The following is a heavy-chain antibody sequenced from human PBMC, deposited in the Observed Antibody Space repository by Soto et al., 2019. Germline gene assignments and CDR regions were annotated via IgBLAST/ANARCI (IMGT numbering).Heavy chain of an antibody. CDR3: ARGYGKGLRYFDWLPRFDY. CDR1: GGSFSGYY. D-gene: IGHD3-9*01. J-gene: IGHJ4*02. Sequence: PSETLSLTCAVYGGSFSGYYWSWIRQPPGKGLEWIGEINHSGSTNYNPSLKSRVTISVDTSKNQFSLKLSSVTAADTAVYYCARGYGKGLRYFDWLPRFDYWGQGTLVTVSS. CDR2: INHSGST. V-gene: IGHV4-34*01.